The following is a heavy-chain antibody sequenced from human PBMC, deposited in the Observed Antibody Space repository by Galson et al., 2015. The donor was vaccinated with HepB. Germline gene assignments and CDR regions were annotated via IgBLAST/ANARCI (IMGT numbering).Heavy chain of an antibody. CDR2: IRSKASNYAT. CDR3: IRMADLSGYSSS. J-gene: IGHJ4*02. V-gene: IGHV3-73*01. D-gene: IGHD6-13*01. CDR1: GFTFSGSA. Sequence: SLRLSCAASGFTFSGSAIHWVRQTSGKGLEWVGRIRSKASNYATAYAASLKGRFTISRDDSKNTAYLHMKSLKTEDTAVYYCIRMADLSGYSSSWGQGTLVTVFS.